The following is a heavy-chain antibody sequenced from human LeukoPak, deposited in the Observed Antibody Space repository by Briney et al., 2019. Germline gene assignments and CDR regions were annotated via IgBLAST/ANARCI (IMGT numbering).Heavy chain of an antibody. D-gene: IGHD2-15*01. J-gene: IGHJ3*02. V-gene: IGHV4-59*01. CDR3: ARERGYGINDAFDI. CDR2: IYYSGST. CDR1: GGSISSYY. Sequence: SETLSLTCTVSGGSISSYYWSWIRQPPGKGLEWIGYIYYSGSTNYNPSLKSRVTISVDTSKNQFSLKLSSVTAADTAVYYCARERGYGINDAFDIWGQGTMVTVSS.